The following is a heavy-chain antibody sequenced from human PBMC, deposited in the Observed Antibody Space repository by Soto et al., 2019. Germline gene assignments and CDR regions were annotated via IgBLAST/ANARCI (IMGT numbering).Heavy chain of an antibody. Sequence: ETLSLTCAVYGGSFSVYYWSWIRQPPGRGLEWIGEINHSGSTNYNPSLKSRVTISVDTSKNQFSLKLSSVTAADTAVYYCARGLREQYFDYWAQGTLVTVSS. CDR2: INHSGST. CDR3: ARGLREQYFDY. V-gene: IGHV4-34*01. J-gene: IGHJ4*02. D-gene: IGHD1-26*01. CDR1: GGSFSVYY.